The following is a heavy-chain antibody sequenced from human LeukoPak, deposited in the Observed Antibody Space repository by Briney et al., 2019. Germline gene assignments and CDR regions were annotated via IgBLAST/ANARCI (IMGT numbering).Heavy chain of an antibody. Sequence: GASVKVSCKASGYTFTSYGISWVRQAPGQGLEWMGWISAYNGNTNYAQKLQGRLTMATETSTTTAYMELRSLRSDDTAVYYCARLARYYLLEASDIWGQGTMVTVSS. CDR2: ISAYNGNT. D-gene: IGHD2/OR15-2a*01. CDR1: GYTFTSYG. V-gene: IGHV1-18*01. J-gene: IGHJ3*02. CDR3: ARLARYYLLEASDI.